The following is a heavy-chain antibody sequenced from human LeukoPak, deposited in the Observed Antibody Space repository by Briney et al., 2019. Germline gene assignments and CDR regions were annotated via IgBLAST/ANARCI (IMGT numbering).Heavy chain of an antibody. CDR3: ARFREKRLLNAFDI. V-gene: IGHV3-33*01. D-gene: IGHD3-22*01. CDR2: IWYDGSNK. Sequence: GGSLRLSCAASGFTFSSYGMHWVRQAPGKGLEWVAVIWYDGSNKYYADSVKGRFTISRDNSKNTLYLQMNSLRAEDTAVYYCARFREKRLLNAFDIWGQGTMVTVSS. CDR1: GFTFSSYG. J-gene: IGHJ3*02.